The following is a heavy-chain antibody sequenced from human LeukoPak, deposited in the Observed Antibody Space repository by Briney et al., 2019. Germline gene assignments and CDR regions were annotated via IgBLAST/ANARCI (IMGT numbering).Heavy chain of an antibody. V-gene: IGHV4-39*07. CDR2: IYYSGNT. CDR3: ARKTIWFGDRWFDP. J-gene: IGHJ5*02. CDR1: GDSIRSTSYY. Sequence: SETLSLTCTVSGDSIRSTSYYWGWIRQPPGKGLEWIGSIYYSGNTYYNPSLMSRVTISVDTSKNQFSLNMSSVTAADTAVYYCARKTIWFGDRWFDPWGQGTLVTVSS. D-gene: IGHD3-10*01.